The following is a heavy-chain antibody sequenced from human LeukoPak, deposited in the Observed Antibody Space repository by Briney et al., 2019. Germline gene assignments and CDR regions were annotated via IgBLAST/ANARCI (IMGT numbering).Heavy chain of an antibody. CDR1: LLTFGNYW. J-gene: IGHJ4*02. D-gene: IGHD3-3*01. CDR3: ARDFWGAYRVDYFDY. CDR2: IKQDGSET. V-gene: IGHV3-7*01. Sequence: PGGSLRLSCVASLLTFGNYWMCCVRRAPGKGLEWVANIKQDGSETYYVDSVRGRFTISGDNAKKSLYLQMNSLRAEDTAVYYCARDFWGAYRVDYFDYWGQGTLVTVSS.